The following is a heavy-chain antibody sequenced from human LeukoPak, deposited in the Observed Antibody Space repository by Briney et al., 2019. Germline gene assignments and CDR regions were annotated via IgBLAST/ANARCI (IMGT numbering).Heavy chain of an antibody. D-gene: IGHD3-3*01. CDR1: GFTVSSNY. CDR2: IYSGGST. CDR3: ARDQKGDFWSGYYYYFDY. J-gene: IGHJ4*02. Sequence: GGSLRLSCAASGFTVSSNYMSWVRQAPGKGLEWVSVIYSGGSTYYADSVKGRFTISRDNAKNSLYLQMNSLRAEDTAVYYCARDQKGDFWSGYYYYFDYWGQGTLVTVSS. V-gene: IGHV3-53*01.